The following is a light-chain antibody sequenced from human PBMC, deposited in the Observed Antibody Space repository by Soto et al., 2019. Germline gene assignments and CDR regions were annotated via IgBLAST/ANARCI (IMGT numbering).Light chain of an antibody. CDR3: QQYNDWPRT. Sequence: EIVMTQSPATLSVSPGERATLSCRASQSFSSNLAWFQHKPGQAPRLLIYGASTRATGIPARFSGSGSGTEFTLTISSLQSEEFAVYYCQQYNDWPRTFGQGTKVEI. CDR2: GAS. J-gene: IGKJ1*01. CDR1: QSFSSN. V-gene: IGKV3-15*01.